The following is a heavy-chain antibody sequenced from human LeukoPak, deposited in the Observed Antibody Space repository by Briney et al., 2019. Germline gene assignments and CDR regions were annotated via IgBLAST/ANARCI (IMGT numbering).Heavy chain of an antibody. Sequence: AETLSLTCSVSGGSMFSYYWNWIRQSPGKGLEWIGFVYSNGMTTYNPFLRSRGTISIATSRNQFSLRLTSVTAADTATYYCTRRAYCDSSGYNPTAGYFDLWGRGTLVTVSS. J-gene: IGHJ2*01. D-gene: IGHD3-22*01. CDR2: VYSNGMT. V-gene: IGHV4-4*08. CDR1: GGSMFSYY. CDR3: TRRAYCDSSGYNPTAGYFDL.